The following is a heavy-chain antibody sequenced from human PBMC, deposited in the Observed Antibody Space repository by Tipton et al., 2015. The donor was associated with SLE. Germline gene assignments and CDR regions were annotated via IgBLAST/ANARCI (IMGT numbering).Heavy chain of an antibody. J-gene: IGHJ6*02. CDR3: AKATIRHYYYGMDV. Sequence: SLRLSCAASGFTFSSYGMHWVRQAPGKGLEWVAVIWYDGSSKYYADSVKGRFTISRDNSKNTLYLQMNSLRAEDTAVYYCAKATIRHYYYGMDVWGQGTTVTVSS. D-gene: IGHD1-14*01. V-gene: IGHV3-33*06. CDR1: GFTFSSYG. CDR2: IWYDGSSK.